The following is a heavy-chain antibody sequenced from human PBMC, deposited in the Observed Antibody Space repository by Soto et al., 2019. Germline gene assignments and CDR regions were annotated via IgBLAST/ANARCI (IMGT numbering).Heavy chain of an antibody. J-gene: IGHJ4*02. CDR3: ARDQPAIRLDHSGWRI. D-gene: IGHD6-19*01. V-gene: IGHV1-18*04. CDR2: ISAYNGNT. Sequence: ASVKVSCKASGYTFTSYGISWVRQAPGQGLEWMGWISAYNGNTNYAQKLQGRVTMTTDTSTSTAYMELRSLRSDDTAVYYCARDQPAIRLDHSGWRIWGEGTLVTVAS. CDR1: GYTFTSYG.